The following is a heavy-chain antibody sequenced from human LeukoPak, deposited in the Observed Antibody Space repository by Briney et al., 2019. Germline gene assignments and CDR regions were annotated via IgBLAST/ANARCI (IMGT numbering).Heavy chain of an antibody. CDR1: GFTFSSYA. D-gene: IGHD6-13*01. CDR2: ISGSGGST. CDR3: AKSERLVPYYFDY. V-gene: IGHV3-23*01. Sequence: GGSLRLSGAASGFTFSSYAMSWVRQAPGKGLEWVSAISGSGGSTYYADSVKGRFTISRDNSKNTLYLQMNSLRAEDTAVYYCAKSERLVPYYFDYWGQGTLVAVSS. J-gene: IGHJ4*02.